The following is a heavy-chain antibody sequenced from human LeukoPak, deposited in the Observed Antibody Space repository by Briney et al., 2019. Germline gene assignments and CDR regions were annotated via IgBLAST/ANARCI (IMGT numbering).Heavy chain of an antibody. Sequence: SETLSLTCTVSGGSISSYYWSWIRRPPGKRLEGIGHIYYSGSTNYNPSLKSRVTISVDTSKSQFSLKLSSVTAADTAVYYCASRSSIWSGYQDTLYYFDSWGQGTLVTVSS. CDR1: GGSISSYY. CDR2: IYYSGST. D-gene: IGHD3-3*01. J-gene: IGHJ4*02. CDR3: ASRSSIWSGYQDTLYYFDS. V-gene: IGHV4-59*01.